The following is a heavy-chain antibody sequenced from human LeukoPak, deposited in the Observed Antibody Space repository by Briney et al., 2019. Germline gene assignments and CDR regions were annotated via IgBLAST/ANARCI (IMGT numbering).Heavy chain of an antibody. CDR2: IIPMFGTA. CDR1: GGTFSSYD. D-gene: IGHD5/OR15-5a*01. Sequence: SVKVSCKASGGTFSSYDISWVRQAPGQGLEWMGGIIPMFGTANYAQKFRDRVTITADKSTTTAYLELSSLRSDDTAVYYCVRGTYSVYELGSYMDVWGKGTTVTVSS. J-gene: IGHJ6*03. CDR3: VRGTYSVYELGSYMDV. V-gene: IGHV1-69*06.